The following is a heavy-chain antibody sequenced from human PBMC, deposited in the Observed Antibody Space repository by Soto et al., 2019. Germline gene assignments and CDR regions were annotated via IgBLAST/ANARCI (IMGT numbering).Heavy chain of an antibody. CDR3: ARVGATVTSQALGFDH. D-gene: IGHD4-17*01. J-gene: IGHJ4*02. CDR1: GGSISSHY. V-gene: IGHV4-59*11. Sequence: SETLSLTCTVSGGSISSHYWSWVRQPPGKGLEWIGYLYYTGSTNYNASLKSQVTMSLDTSKNQFSLMLTSVTAADTAVYYCARVGATVTSQALGFDHWGQGILVTSPQ. CDR2: LYYTGST.